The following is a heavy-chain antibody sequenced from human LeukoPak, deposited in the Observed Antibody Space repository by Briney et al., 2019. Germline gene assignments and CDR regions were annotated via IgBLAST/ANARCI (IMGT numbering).Heavy chain of an antibody. J-gene: IGHJ3*02. V-gene: IGHV4-39*07. Sequence: SESLSLTCTVSGVSISSSNSYWVWLRHPPGKGLEWIVSIYYSGSTNYNPSLKSLFTISVDTSKDQFSLKLSSVNAADTAVYYCARDRLRGGVDAFDIWGQGTMVTVSS. CDR2: IYYSGST. D-gene: IGHD4-17*01. CDR1: GVSISSSNSY. CDR3: ARDRLRGGVDAFDI.